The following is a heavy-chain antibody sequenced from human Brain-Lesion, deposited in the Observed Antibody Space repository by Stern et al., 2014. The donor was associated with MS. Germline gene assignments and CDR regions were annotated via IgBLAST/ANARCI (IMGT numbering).Heavy chain of an antibody. CDR1: GGSVSSTSYA. CDR3: AGEEDIRYCSGGSCTGNWFDP. D-gene: IGHD2-15*01. J-gene: IGHJ5*02. V-gene: IGHV4-39*01. CDR2: IYYSGNT. Sequence: VQLVESGPGLVKPSETLSLTCTVAGGSVSSTSYAWAWIRQPPGKGLEWIGAIYYSGNTYYSPSLKSRLTISPDTSQKQFSLQRGSGPAADTAVYYCAGEEDIRYCSGGSCTGNWFDPWGQGTLVTVSS.